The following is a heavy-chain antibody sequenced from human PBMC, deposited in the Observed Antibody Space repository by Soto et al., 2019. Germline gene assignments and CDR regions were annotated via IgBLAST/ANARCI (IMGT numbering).Heavy chain of an antibody. CDR3: ARTKQLMNWFDP. V-gene: IGHV4-30-2*01. CDR1: DGSISSGGYS. Sequence: SETLSLTCPVSDGSISSGGYSWSWIRQPPGKGLEWIGYIYHSGSTYYNPSLKSRVTISVDRSKNQFSLKLSSVTAADTAVYYCARTKQLMNWFDPWGQGTLVTVSS. CDR2: IYHSGST. J-gene: IGHJ5*02. D-gene: IGHD6-6*01.